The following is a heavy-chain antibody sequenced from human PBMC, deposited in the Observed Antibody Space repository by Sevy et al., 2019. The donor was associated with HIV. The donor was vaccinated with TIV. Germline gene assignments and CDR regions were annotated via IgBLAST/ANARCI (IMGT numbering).Heavy chain of an antibody. D-gene: IGHD1-26*01. CDR3: ANAYSGSYSHSYLYALDV. V-gene: IGHV3-30*18. CDR2: ISHDGINE. Sequence: GGSLRLSCIGSGFSFSYYGIHWVRQSPGKGLDWVALISHDGINEYYADSVKGRFPISRENSKNTVYLEMNGLRNEDTAIYFCANAYSGSYSHSYLYALDVWGQGTTVTVSS. CDR1: GFSFSYYG. J-gene: IGHJ6*02.